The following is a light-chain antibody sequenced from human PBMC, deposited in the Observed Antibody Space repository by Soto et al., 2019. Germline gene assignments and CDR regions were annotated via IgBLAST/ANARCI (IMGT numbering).Light chain of an antibody. Sequence: QSVLTQPASVSGSPGQSITISCTGTSSDVGGYNYVSWYQLHPGEAPKLIIYEVTNRPSGVSERFSGSKSGNTASLTISGLQSEDETDYYCSSYTSLSTVVFGNGTKVTV. V-gene: IGLV2-14*01. J-gene: IGLJ1*01. CDR1: SSDVGGYNY. CDR2: EVT. CDR3: SSYTSLSTVV.